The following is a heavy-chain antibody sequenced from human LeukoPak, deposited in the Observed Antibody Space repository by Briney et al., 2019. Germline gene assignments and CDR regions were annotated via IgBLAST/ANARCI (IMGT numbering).Heavy chain of an antibody. Sequence: PSETLSLTCTVSGGSISTSNWWIWVRQPPGKGLEYIGEIFHSGTTIYSPSFKSRVTMSVDKSKNEFSLNLTSLAAADTAVYYCARVFRTGFYDYWGQGTLVTVSS. D-gene: IGHD2/OR15-2a*01. CDR1: GGSISTSNW. CDR3: ARVFRTGFYDY. V-gene: IGHV4-4*02. CDR2: IFHSGTT. J-gene: IGHJ4*02.